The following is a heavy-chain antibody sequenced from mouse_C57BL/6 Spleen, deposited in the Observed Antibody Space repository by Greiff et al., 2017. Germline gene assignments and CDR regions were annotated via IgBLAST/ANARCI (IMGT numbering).Heavy chain of an antibody. Sequence: QVQLKESGPGLVAPSQSLSITCTVSGFSLTSYGVHWVRQPPGKGLEWLVVIWSDGSTTYNSALKSRLSISKDNSKSQVFLKMNSLQTDDTAMYYCARHGDSSGRLPFYAMDYWGQGTSVTVSS. D-gene: IGHD3-2*02. V-gene: IGHV2-6-1*01. CDR3: ARHGDSSGRLPFYAMDY. CDR2: IWSDGST. CDR1: GFSLTSYG. J-gene: IGHJ4*01.